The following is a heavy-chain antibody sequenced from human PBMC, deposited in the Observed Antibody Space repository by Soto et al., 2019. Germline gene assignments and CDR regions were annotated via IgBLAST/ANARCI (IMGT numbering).Heavy chain of an antibody. Sequence: EVQLVQSGAEVKKPGESLKISCKGSGYRFTSYWIGWVRQMPGKGLEWMGIIYPGDSNTKYSPSFESQVTISADKSIDTAYLQWSSLKASDTAMYYCARPGSGSYRPEYGMDVWGQGTTVTVSS. J-gene: IGHJ6*02. D-gene: IGHD3-10*01. CDR2: IYPGDSNT. CDR1: GYRFTSYW. CDR3: ARPGSGSYRPEYGMDV. V-gene: IGHV5-51*01.